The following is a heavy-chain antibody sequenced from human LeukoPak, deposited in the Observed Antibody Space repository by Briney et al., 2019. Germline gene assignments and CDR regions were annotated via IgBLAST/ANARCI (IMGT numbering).Heavy chain of an antibody. D-gene: IGHD6-19*01. CDR2: ISYDGNNK. CDR1: GFTFSSYA. Sequence: PGGSLRLSCAASGFTFSSYAMHWVRQAPGKGLEWVAVISYDGNNKYYADSVKGRFTISRDNSKNTLYLQMNSLRAEDTAVYYCAKLNAVAGRNWGQGTLVTVSS. CDR3: AKLNAVAGRN. V-gene: IGHV3-30*04. J-gene: IGHJ4*02.